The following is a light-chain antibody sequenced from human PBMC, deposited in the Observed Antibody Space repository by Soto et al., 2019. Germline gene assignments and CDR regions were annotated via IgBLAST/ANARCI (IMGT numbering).Light chain of an antibody. CDR2: EVS. CDR1: SSDVGGYNY. V-gene: IGLV2-14*01. J-gene: IGLJ3*02. CDR3: SSYTSSSTWV. Sequence: QSVLTQPASVSGSPGQSITISCTGTSSDVGGYNYVSWYQQHPGKAPKLMIYEVSNRPSGVSNRFSGYKSGNTASLTISVLQAEDEAYYYCSSYTSSSTWVFGGGTKLTVL.